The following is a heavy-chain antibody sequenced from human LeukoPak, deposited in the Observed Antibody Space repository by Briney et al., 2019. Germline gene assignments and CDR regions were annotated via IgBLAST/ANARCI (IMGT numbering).Heavy chain of an antibody. CDR3: AREGVATDY. CDR2: MHYSGST. J-gene: IGHJ4*02. D-gene: IGHD2-15*01. CDR1: GYSLSNGYC. Sequence: PSETLSLTCAVSGYSLSNGYCWGWIRQPPGKGLEWIGLMHYSGSTYYNPSLKSRVTISRDTSKNQFSLNLNSVTAADTAVYYCAREGVATDYWGQGTLVTVSS. V-gene: IGHV4-38-2*02.